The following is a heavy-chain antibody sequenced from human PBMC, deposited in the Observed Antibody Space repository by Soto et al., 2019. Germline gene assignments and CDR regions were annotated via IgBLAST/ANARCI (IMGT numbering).Heavy chain of an antibody. CDR3: AIQYYDYVWGSYRPNDAFDI. J-gene: IGHJ3*02. Sequence: SVKVSCKASGGTFSSYAISWVRQAPGQGLEWMGGIIPIFGTANYAQKFQGRVTITADESTSTAYMELSSLRSEDTAVYYCAIQYYDYVWGSYRPNDAFDIWGQGTKVTVSS. V-gene: IGHV1-69*13. CDR1: GGTFSSYA. D-gene: IGHD3-16*02. CDR2: IIPIFGTA.